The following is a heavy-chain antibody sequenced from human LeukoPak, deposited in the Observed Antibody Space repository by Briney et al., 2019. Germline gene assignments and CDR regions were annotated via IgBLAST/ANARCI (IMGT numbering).Heavy chain of an antibody. J-gene: IGHJ4*02. CDR2: ISGSGAT. V-gene: IGHV3-23*01. CDR3: ATLYHDHGAY. Sequence: PGGSLRLSCAASGLTFTNNAMSRVRQAPGKGLEWVTAISGSGATYYADSVKGRFAISRDNSKNTLYLQMSSLRAEDTALYYCATLYHDHGAYWGQGTLVTVSS. CDR1: GLTFTNNA. D-gene: IGHD4-17*01.